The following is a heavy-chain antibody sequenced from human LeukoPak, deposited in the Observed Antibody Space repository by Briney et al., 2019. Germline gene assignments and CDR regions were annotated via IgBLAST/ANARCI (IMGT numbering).Heavy chain of an antibody. CDR3: ARDWVYYYDSSGPLDY. Sequence: GSLRLSCAASGFTFSSYGMHWVRQAPGKGLEWVAVISYDGSNKYYADSVKGRFTISRDNSKNTLYLQMNSLRAEDTAVYYCARDWVYYYDSSGPLDYWGQGTLVTVSS. CDR1: GFTFSSYG. D-gene: IGHD3-22*01. V-gene: IGHV3-30*03. CDR2: ISYDGSNK. J-gene: IGHJ4*02.